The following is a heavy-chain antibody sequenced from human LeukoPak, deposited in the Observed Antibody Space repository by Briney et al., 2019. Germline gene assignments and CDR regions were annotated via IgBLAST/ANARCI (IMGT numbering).Heavy chain of an antibody. J-gene: IGHJ6*02. Sequence: PSETLSLTCAVYGGSFRGYYWSWIRQPPGKGLEWIGEINHSGSTNYNPSLKSRVTISVDTSKNQFSLKLSSVTAADTAVYYCARAPYYYGSGSAPPLNVCGQGTTVTVSS. CDR2: INHSGST. D-gene: IGHD3-10*01. CDR3: ARAPYYYGSGSAPPLNV. V-gene: IGHV4-34*01. CDR1: GGSFRGYY.